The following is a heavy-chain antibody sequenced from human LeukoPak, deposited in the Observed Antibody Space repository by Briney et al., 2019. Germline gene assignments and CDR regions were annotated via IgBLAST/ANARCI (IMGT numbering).Heavy chain of an antibody. CDR1: GYDFTSVG. CDR2: ISPYNGNT. D-gene: IGHD6-19*01. V-gene: IGHV1-18*01. J-gene: IGHJ4*02. CDR3: ARAGSGSGWYFDY. Sequence: ASVKVSCKASGYDFTSVGITWVRRAPGQGLEWMGWISPYNGNTRYAQKFQGRVAMTTDTSTTTPYMELRGLRFNDTAVYYCARAGSGSGWYFDYWGQGTLVTVSS.